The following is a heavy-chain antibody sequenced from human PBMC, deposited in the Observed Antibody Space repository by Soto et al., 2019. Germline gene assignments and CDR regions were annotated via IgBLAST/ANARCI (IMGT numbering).Heavy chain of an antibody. CDR1: GGTFSSYA. D-gene: IGHD2-15*01. Sequence: QVQLVQSGAEVKKPGSSVKVSCKASGGTFSSYAISWVRQAPGQGREWMGGIIPVFGRTNYARKFQGRVTITADESRRTAYMELSSLRSEDTAVYYCAREVETSKSNHNWFDPWGQGTLVTVSS. CDR2: IIPVFGRT. J-gene: IGHJ5*02. CDR3: AREVETSKSNHNWFDP. V-gene: IGHV1-69*01.